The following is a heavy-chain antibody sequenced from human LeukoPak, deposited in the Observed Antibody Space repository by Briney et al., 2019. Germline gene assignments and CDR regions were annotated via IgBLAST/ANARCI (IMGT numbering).Heavy chain of an antibody. D-gene: IGHD1-26*01. V-gene: IGHV3-30*02. CDR1: GFTFSSYG. J-gene: IGHJ4*02. Sequence: GGPLRLSCAASGFTFSSYGMHWVRQAPGKGLEWVAFIRYDGSNKYYADSVKGRFTVSRDNSKNTLYLQMNSLRAEDTAVYYCAKVLSGSYSPFDYWGQGTLVTVSS. CDR2: IRYDGSNK. CDR3: AKVLSGSYSPFDY.